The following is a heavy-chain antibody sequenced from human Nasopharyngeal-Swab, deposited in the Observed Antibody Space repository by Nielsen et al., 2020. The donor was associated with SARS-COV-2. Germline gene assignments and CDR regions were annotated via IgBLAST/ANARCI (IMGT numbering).Heavy chain of an antibody. CDR1: GGSISSYY. V-gene: IGHV4-4*07. J-gene: IGHJ3*02. Sequence: SETLSLTCTVPGGSISSYYWSWIRQPAGKGLEWIGRIYTSGSTNYNPSLKSRVTISVDTSKNQFSLKLSSVTAADTAVYYCARDGKWFDAFDIWGQGTMVTVSS. CDR2: IYTSGST. CDR3: ARDGKWFDAFDI. D-gene: IGHD3-22*01.